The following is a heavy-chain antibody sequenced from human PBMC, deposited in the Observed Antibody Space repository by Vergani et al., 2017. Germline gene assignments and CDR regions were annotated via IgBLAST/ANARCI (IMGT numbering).Heavy chain of an antibody. CDR3: ARENDGYNYGEDAFDV. D-gene: IGHD5-24*01. CDR1: GFTFSSYA. J-gene: IGHJ3*01. Sequence: EVQLVESGGGLVQHGGSLRLSCAASGFTFSSYAMHWVRPAPGKGLEYVSAISSNGGSTYYANSVKGRFTISRDNSKNTLYLQMGRLRAEDMAVYYCARENDGYNYGEDAFDVGGQGTMVTVSS. V-gene: IGHV3-64*01. CDR2: ISSNGGST.